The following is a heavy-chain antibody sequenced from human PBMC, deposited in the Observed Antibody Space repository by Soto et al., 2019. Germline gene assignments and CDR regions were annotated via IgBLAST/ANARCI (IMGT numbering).Heavy chain of an antibody. V-gene: IGHV3-23*01. CDR2: ISGSGGST. Sequence: GGSLRLSCAASGFTSSSYAMSWVRQAPGKGLEWVSAISGSGGSTYYADSVKGRFTISRDNSKNTLYLQMNSLRAEDTAVYYCAKDLYYDSSGSRDYWGQGTLVTVSS. D-gene: IGHD3-22*01. CDR3: AKDLYYDSSGSRDY. J-gene: IGHJ4*02. CDR1: GFTSSSYA.